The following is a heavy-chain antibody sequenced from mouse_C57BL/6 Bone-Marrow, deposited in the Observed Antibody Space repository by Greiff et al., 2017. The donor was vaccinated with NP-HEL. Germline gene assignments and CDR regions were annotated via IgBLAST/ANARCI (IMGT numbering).Heavy chain of an antibody. D-gene: IGHD2-3*01. Sequence: QVQLKQPGAELVMPGASVKLSCKASGYTFTSYWMHWVKQRPGQGLEWIGEIDPSDSYTNYNQKFKGKSTLTVDKSSSTAYMQLSSLTSEDSAVYYCAREGAMDDGLFGYWGQGTTLTVSS. J-gene: IGHJ2*01. CDR1: GYTFTSYW. V-gene: IGHV1-69*01. CDR3: AREGAMDDGLFGY. CDR2: IDPSDSYT.